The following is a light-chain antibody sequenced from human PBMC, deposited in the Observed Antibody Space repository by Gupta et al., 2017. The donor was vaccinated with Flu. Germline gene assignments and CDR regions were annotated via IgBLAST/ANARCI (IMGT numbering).Light chain of an antibody. V-gene: IGLV1-51*02. CDR2: GNN. J-gene: IGLJ3*02. CDR1: IANLGNNF. CDR3: ATWDTSLGGRL. Sequence: VTLSCHGSIANLGNNFIYWYHQDPETAPKVLIYGNNKLPAWVPDRFSDSRSGTSASLDISELQPGDEGDYYCATWDTSLGGRLFGGGTKLAV.